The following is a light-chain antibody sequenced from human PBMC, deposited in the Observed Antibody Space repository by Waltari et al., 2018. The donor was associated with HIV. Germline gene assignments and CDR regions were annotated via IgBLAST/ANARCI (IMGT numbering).Light chain of an antibody. CDR2: EVS. V-gene: IGLV2-14*01. CDR1: RSDVGGHNY. CDR3: SSYTSSSTVV. J-gene: IGLJ2*01. Sequence: QSALTQPASVSGSPGQSITISCTGTRSDVGGHNYFSWYQQHPGKPPKLMIYEVSNRPAGVSNRFSGSKSGNTASLTISGLQAEDEADYYCSSYTSSSTVVFGGGTKLTVL.